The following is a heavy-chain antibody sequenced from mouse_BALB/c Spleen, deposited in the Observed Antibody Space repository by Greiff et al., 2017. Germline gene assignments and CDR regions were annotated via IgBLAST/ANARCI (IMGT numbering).Heavy chain of an antibody. CDR2: IDPENGDT. Sequence: VQLQQSGAELVRSGASVKLSCTASGFNFKDYYMHWVKQRPEQGLEWIGWIDPENGDTEYAPKFQGKATMTADTSSNTAYLQLSSLTSEDTAVYYGQAYYDGSSSFACGGQGTLVTVSA. J-gene: IGHJ3*01. D-gene: IGHD1-1*01. V-gene: IGHV14-4*02. CDR1: GFNFKDYY. CDR3: QAYYDGSSSFAC.